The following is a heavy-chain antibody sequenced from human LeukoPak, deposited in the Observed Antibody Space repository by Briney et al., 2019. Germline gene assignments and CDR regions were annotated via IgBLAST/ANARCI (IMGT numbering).Heavy chain of an antibody. D-gene: IGHD3-22*01. Sequence: ASVKVSCKASGYTFTGYYMHWVRQAPGQGLEWMGWINPNSGGTNYAQKFQGRVTMTRDTSISTAYMELSRLRSDDTAVYYCARAAPITMIVVVINWFDPWGQGTLVTVSS. CDR3: ARAAPITMIVVVINWFDP. J-gene: IGHJ5*02. CDR1: GYTFTGYY. V-gene: IGHV1-2*02. CDR2: INPNSGGT.